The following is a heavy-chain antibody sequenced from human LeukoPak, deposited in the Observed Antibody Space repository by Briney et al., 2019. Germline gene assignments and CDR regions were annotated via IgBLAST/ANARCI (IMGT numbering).Heavy chain of an antibody. CDR3: ARDCRLNCARQPGFDS. Sequence: GGSLRLSCAASGFTISSYTMNWVRQAPGKGLEWVSYISSSSSPINYADSVKGRFTISRDNAKNSLYLQMNSLRDEDTAVYYCARDCRLNCARQPGFDSWGQGTLVTVSS. J-gene: IGHJ5*01. CDR2: ISSSSSPI. D-gene: IGHD1-1*01. CDR1: GFTISSYT. V-gene: IGHV3-48*02.